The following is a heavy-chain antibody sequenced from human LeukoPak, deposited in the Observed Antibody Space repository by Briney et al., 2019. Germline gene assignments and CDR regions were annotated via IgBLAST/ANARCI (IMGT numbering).Heavy chain of an antibody. CDR3: ARGRPHGNDY. Sequence: GPLILSCAASGFTFSSYWMNWVRQAPGKGLVWVSRIASDGSSTTYADSVKGRFSISRDNAKNTLYLQMNSLRVEDTAVYYCARGRPHGNDYWGQGTLVTVSS. CDR2: IASDGSST. V-gene: IGHV3-74*01. D-gene: IGHD4-23*01. CDR1: GFTFSSYW. J-gene: IGHJ4*02.